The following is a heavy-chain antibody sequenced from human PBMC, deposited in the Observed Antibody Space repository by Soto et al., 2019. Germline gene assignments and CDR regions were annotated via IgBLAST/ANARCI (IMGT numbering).Heavy chain of an antibody. V-gene: IGHV4-34*01. D-gene: IGHD3-10*01. J-gene: IGHJ5*02. CDR1: VGSFSGYY. CDR2: INHSGST. CDR3: ASYYGSGSYYNWFDP. Sequence: SETLSLTCAVYVGSFSGYYWSWIRQPPGKGLEWIGEINHSGSTNYNPSLQSRVTISVDTSKNQFSLKLSSVTAADTAVYYCASYYGSGSYYNWFDPWGQGTLVTVSS.